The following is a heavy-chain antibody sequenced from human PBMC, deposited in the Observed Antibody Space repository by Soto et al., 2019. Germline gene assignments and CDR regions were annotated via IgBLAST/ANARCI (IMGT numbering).Heavy chain of an antibody. V-gene: IGHV3-21*01. CDR2: ISSSASYL. J-gene: IGHJ4*02. CDR1: GFTFSGYT. Sequence: EVQLVESGGGLVKPGGSLRLSCAASGFTFSGYTMNWVRQAPGKGMEWVSSISSSASYLYYADSVKGRSTISRDNTKNSLYLQRQSLSVGDTAVYYCAGVQRSSGGGDYWGQGTLVTVSS. D-gene: IGHD2-8*02. CDR3: AGVQRSSGGGDY.